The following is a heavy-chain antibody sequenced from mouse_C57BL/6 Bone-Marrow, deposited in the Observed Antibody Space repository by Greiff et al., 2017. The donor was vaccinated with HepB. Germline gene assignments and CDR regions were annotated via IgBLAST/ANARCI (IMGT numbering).Heavy chain of an antibody. Sequence: EVKLQQSGPELVKPGASVKISCKASGYTFTDYYMNWVKQSHGKSLEWIGDINPNNGGTSYNQKFKGKATLTVDKSSSTAYMELRNLTSEDSAVYYCAISTYDYPFAYWGQGTLVTVSA. J-gene: IGHJ3*01. D-gene: IGHD2-4*01. CDR2: INPNNGGT. V-gene: IGHV1-26*01. CDR1: GYTFTDYY. CDR3: AISTYDYPFAY.